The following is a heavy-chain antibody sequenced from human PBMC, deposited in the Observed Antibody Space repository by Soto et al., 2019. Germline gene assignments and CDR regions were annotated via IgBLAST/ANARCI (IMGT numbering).Heavy chain of an antibody. Sequence: QVQLQESGPGLVKPSETLSLTCTVSGCSISSYYWSWIRQPPGKGLEWIGYIYYSGSTNYNPSLKSRGTISVDTSKNQFSLKLSAVTAADTAVYYCARSPGVVAPFDCWGQGTLVTVSS. V-gene: IGHV4-59*01. J-gene: IGHJ4*02. CDR3: ARSPGVVAPFDC. CDR2: IYYSGST. D-gene: IGHD3-10*01. CDR1: GCSISSYY.